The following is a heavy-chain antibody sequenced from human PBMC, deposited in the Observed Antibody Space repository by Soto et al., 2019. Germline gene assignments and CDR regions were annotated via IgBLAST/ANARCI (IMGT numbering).Heavy chain of an antibody. Sequence: SSETLSLTCAVYGGSFSGYYWSWIRQPPGKGLEWIGEINHSGSTNYNPSLRSRVTISVDTSKNQFSLKLSSVTAADTAVYYCARLPGNWGSRYWYFDLCGRVTLVAVSS. J-gene: IGHJ2*01. CDR2: INHSGST. D-gene: IGHD7-27*01. CDR1: GGSFSGYY. V-gene: IGHV4-34*01. CDR3: ARLPGNWGSRYWYFDL.